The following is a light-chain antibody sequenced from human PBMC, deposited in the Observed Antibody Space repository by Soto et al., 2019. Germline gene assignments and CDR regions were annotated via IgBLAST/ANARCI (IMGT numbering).Light chain of an antibody. CDR1: SSDVGGYNF. V-gene: IGLV2-8*01. J-gene: IGLJ2*01. Sequence: QSALTQSPSASGSPGQSVTISCTGTSSDVGGYNFVSWYQQHPGKAPKLMIYEVNKRLSGVPDRFSGSKSGYTASLTVSGLQAEDEADYYCSSYSGSNNLVFGGGTKVTVL. CDR3: SSYSGSNNLV. CDR2: EVN.